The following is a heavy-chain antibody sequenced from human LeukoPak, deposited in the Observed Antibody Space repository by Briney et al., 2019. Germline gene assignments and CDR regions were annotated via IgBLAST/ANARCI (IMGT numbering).Heavy chain of an antibody. CDR1: GFTVSSNY. D-gene: IGHD3-3*01. V-gene: IGHV3-53*01. CDR2: IYSGGST. CDR3: AREVDDSAMDV. Sequence: PGGSLRLSCAASGFTVSSNYMSWVRQAPGKGPEWVSVIYSGGSTYYADSVKGRFTISRDNSKNTLYLQMNSLRAEDTAVYYCAREVDDSAMDVWGKGTTVTVSS. J-gene: IGHJ6*03.